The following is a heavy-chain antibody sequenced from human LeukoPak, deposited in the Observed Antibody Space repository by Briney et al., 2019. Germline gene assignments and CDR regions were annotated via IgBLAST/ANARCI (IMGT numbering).Heavy chain of an antibody. CDR1: GYTFTSYY. CDR3: ARDFRDMVRGVIITFGLDY. V-gene: IGHV1-46*01. D-gene: IGHD3-10*01. J-gene: IGHJ4*02. Sequence: ASVKVSCKASGYTFTSYYMHWVRQAPGQGLEWMGIINPSGGSTSYAQKFQGRVTMTRDTSTNTVYLELSSLRSEDTAVYYCARDFRDMVRGVIITFGLDYWGQGTLVTVSS. CDR2: INPSGGST.